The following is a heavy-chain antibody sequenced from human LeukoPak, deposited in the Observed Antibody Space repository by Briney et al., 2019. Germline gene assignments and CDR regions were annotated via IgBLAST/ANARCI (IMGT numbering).Heavy chain of an antibody. CDR2: IRSKAKNYET. D-gene: IGHD4-17*01. Sequence: GGSLRLSCAASGFTFSGSAMHWVRRASGKGLEWVGRIRSKAKNYETTYAPSVKGRFAISRDDSKNTAFLQMNGLKTEDTAMYYCTRPNYGDYADDYWGQGTLVTVPS. CDR3: TRPNYGDYADDY. J-gene: IGHJ4*02. V-gene: IGHV3-73*01. CDR1: GFTFSGSA.